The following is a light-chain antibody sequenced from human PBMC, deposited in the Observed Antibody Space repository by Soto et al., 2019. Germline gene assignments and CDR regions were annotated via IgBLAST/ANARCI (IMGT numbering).Light chain of an antibody. V-gene: IGKV3-20*01. CDR1: QTVRGDY. Sequence: EIVLTQSPGTLSLSPGERATLSCRASQTVRGDYLAWYQQKPGQTPKVLIYRASSRATGIPDRFSGSGSGTDFTLTISRLEPGDFAVYYCQQYGSSPLTFGGGTKVEIK. J-gene: IGKJ4*01. CDR2: RAS. CDR3: QQYGSSPLT.